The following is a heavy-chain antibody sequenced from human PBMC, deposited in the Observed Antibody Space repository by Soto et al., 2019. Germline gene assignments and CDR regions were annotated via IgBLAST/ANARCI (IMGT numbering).Heavy chain of an antibody. V-gene: IGHV1-2*02. CDR2: INPNSGGT. CDR3: ASPSYSGSYYDFDY. J-gene: IGHJ4*02. Sequence: EASVKVSCKASGYTFTGYYMHWVRQAPGQGLEWMGWINPNSGGTNYAQKFQGRVTMTRDTSISTAYMELSRLRSDDTAVYYCASPSYSGSYYDFDYWGQGTLVTVSS. D-gene: IGHD1-26*01. CDR1: GYTFTGYY.